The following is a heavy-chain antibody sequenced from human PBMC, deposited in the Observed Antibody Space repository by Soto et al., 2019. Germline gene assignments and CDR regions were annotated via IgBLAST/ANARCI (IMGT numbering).Heavy chain of an antibody. V-gene: IGHV4-30-2*01. Sequence: TSETLSLTCAVSGGSISSGGYSWNWIRQPPGKGLEWIGYIYHSGSTYYNPSLKSRVTISVDTSKNQFSLKLSSVTAADTAVYYCARGFWSESGYDYPYFDYWGQGTLVTVSS. CDR2: IYHSGST. D-gene: IGHD5-12*01. J-gene: IGHJ4*02. CDR3: ARGFWSESGYDYPYFDY. CDR1: GGSISSGGYS.